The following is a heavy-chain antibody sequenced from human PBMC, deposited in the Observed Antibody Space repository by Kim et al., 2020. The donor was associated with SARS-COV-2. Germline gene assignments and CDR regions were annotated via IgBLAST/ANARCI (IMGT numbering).Heavy chain of an antibody. CDR1: GGTFSSYA. D-gene: IGHD3-22*01. V-gene: IGHV1-69*01. J-gene: IGHJ2*01. CDR3: ARDFYYDSSGYYSPYWYFDL. Sequence: VKVSCKVSGGTFSSYAISWVRQAPGQGLEWMGGIIPIFGTAKYAQKFQGRVTITADESTSTAYMELSSLRSEDTAVYYCARDFYYDSSGYYSPYWYFDLWGRGTLVTVSS. CDR2: IIPIFGTA.